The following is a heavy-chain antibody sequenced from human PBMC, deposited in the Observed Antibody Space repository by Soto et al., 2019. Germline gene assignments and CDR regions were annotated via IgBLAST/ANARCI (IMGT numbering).Heavy chain of an antibody. D-gene: IGHD2-8*01. V-gene: IGHV1-69*12. J-gene: IGHJ6*02. CDR1: GGTFSTSA. CDR3: ARDNDRPQLGGNYYYILDV. Sequence: QVQLEQSGAEVKKPGSSVKVSCKASGGTFSTSAISWVRQAPGQGLEWMGGIMPIFRTPDYAQKFQGRVTVSADESTSTDYMELSGLRSDDTAVYYCARDNDRPQLGGNYYYILDVWGQGTTITVSS. CDR2: IMPIFRTP.